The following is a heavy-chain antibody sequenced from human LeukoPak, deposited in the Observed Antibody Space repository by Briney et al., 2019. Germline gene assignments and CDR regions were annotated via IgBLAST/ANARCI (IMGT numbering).Heavy chain of an antibody. D-gene: IGHD2-15*01. V-gene: IGHV1-2*02. CDR2: INPNSGGT. Sequence: ASVKVSCKASGYTCTGYYMHWVRQAPGQGLEWMGWINPNSGGTNYAQKFQGRVTMTRDTSISTAYMELSRLRSDDTAVYYCASVLGYCSGGSCYPPRYWGQGTLVTVSS. J-gene: IGHJ4*02. CDR3: ASVLGYCSGGSCYPPRY. CDR1: GYTCTGYY.